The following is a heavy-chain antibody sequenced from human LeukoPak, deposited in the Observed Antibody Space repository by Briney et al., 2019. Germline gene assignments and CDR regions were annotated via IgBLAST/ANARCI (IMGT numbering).Heavy chain of an antibody. J-gene: IGHJ3*02. CDR1: GFTFGSYG. V-gene: IGHV3-30*19. Sequence: GGSLRLSCAASGFTFGSYGMHWVRQAPGKGLEWVAVISYDGSNKYYADSVKGRFTISRDNSKNTLYLQMNSLRAEDTAVYYCARDRWYYYDSSDYYHDAFDIWGQGTMVTVSS. CDR2: ISYDGSNK. D-gene: IGHD3-22*01. CDR3: ARDRWYYYDSSDYYHDAFDI.